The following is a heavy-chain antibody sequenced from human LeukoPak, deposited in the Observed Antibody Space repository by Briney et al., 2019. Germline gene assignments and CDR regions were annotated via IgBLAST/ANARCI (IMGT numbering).Heavy chain of an antibody. D-gene: IGHD3-10*01. CDR2: ISGSGGST. Sequence: GGSLRLSCAASGFTFSSYAMSWVRQAPGKGLEWVSAISGSGGSTYYADSAKGRFTISRDNSKNTLYLQMNSLRAEDTAVYYCAKGVTMVRCLDYWGQGTLVTVSS. CDR1: GFTFSSYA. J-gene: IGHJ4*02. V-gene: IGHV3-23*01. CDR3: AKGVTMVRCLDY.